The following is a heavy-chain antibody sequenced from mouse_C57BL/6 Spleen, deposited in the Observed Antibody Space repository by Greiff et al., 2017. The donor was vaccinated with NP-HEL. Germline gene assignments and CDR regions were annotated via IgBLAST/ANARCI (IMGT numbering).Heavy chain of an antibody. J-gene: IGHJ3*01. D-gene: IGHD1-1*01. Sequence: QVQLQQPGAELVRPGTSVKLSCKASGYTFTSYWMHWVKQRPGQGLEWIGVIDPSDSYTNYNQKFKGKATLTVDTSSSTAYMQLSSLTSEDSAVYYCARPYYYGSSYLFAYWGQGTLVTVSA. V-gene: IGHV1-59*01. CDR3: ARPYYYGSSYLFAY. CDR2: IDPSDSYT. CDR1: GYTFTSYW.